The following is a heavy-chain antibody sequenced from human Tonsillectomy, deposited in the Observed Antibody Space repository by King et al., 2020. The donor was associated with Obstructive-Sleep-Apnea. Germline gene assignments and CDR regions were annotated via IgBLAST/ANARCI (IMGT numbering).Heavy chain of an antibody. J-gene: IGHJ4*02. CDR1: GFTFSTYS. CDR3: ARDLRGYQNGYFDY. Sequence: VQLVESGGGLVKPGGSLRLSCAASGFTFSTYSMNWVRQAPGKGLEWVASISSSSSYRNYVDSAKGRFTISRDNAKNSLYLQMNSLRAEDTAVYYCARDLRGYQNGYFDYWGQGTLVTVSS. CDR2: ISSSSSYR. D-gene: IGHD3-16*02. V-gene: IGHV3-21*01.